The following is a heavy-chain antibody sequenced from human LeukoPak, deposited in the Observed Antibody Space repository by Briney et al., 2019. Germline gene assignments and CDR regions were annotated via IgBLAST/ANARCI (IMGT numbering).Heavy chain of an antibody. CDR3: ARAVKSDIAARRGRYYGMDV. V-gene: IGHV1-8*01. Sequence: ASVKVSCKASGYTFTSYDINWVRQATGQGLEWMGWMNPNSGNTGYAQEFQGRVTMTRNTSISTAYMELSSLRSEDTAVYYCARAVKSDIAARRGRYYGMDVWGQGTTVTVSS. CDR1: GYTFTSYD. J-gene: IGHJ6*02. D-gene: IGHD6-6*01. CDR2: MNPNSGNT.